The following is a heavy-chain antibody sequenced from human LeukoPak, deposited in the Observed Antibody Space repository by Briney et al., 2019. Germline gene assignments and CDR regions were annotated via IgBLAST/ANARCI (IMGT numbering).Heavy chain of an antibody. D-gene: IGHD3-16*02. CDR2: IYTSGST. J-gene: IGHJ3*02. Sequence: SETLSLTCTVSGGSISSYYWNWIRQPAGKGLEWIGRIYTSGSTNYNPSLKGRVTISVDKSKNLFSLRLSSVTAADTAVYYCARDIADAFDIWGQGTMVTVSS. CDR1: GGSISSYY. V-gene: IGHV4-4*07. CDR3: ARDIADAFDI.